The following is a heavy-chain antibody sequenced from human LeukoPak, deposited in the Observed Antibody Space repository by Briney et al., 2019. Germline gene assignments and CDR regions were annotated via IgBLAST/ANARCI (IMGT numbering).Heavy chain of an antibody. CDR2: INHSGST. Sequence: SETLSLTCAVYGGSFSGYYWSWIRQPPGKGLEWIGEINHSGSTNYNPSLKSRVTISVDTSKNQFSLKLSSVTAADTAVYYCARPGSRAYYDILTGRPGHSWFDPWGQGTLVTVSS. D-gene: IGHD3-9*01. CDR3: ARPGSRAYYDILTGRPGHSWFDP. CDR1: GGSFSGYY. V-gene: IGHV4-34*01. J-gene: IGHJ5*02.